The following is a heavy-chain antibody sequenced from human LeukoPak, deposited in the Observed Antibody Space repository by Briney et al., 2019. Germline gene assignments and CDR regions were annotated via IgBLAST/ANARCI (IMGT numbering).Heavy chain of an antibody. CDR3: AKEPPSMYFGDLLHFDY. J-gene: IGHJ4*02. Sequence: GGSLRLSCAASRFTFSNYAMSWVRQAPGKGLEWVSTISGSGSRTSYADSVKGRFTISRDNSKDTVDLQMNSLRAEDTAVYYCAKEPPSMYFGDLLHFDYWGQGTLVTVSS. CDR2: ISGSGSRT. D-gene: IGHD3-10*01. CDR1: RFTFSNYA. V-gene: IGHV3-23*01.